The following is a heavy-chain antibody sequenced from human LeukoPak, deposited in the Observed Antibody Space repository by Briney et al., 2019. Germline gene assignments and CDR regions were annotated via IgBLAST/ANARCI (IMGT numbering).Heavy chain of an antibody. CDR2: IYYSGSI. CDR3: ARGSTWGDFWSGYYAFDY. CDR1: GGSISSSSYY. V-gene: IGHV4-39*07. J-gene: IGHJ4*02. D-gene: IGHD3-3*01. Sequence: SETLSLTCTVSGGSISSSSYYWGWIRQPPGKGLEWIGSIYYSGSIYYNPSLKSRVTISVDTSKNQFSLKLSSVTAADTAVYYCARGSTWGDFWSGYYAFDYWGQGTLVTVSS.